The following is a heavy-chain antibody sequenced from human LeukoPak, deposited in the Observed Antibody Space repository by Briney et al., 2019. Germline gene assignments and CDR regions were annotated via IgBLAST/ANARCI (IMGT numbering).Heavy chain of an antibody. CDR1: GYTFTNYY. V-gene: IGHV1-46*01. J-gene: IGHJ5*02. CDR2: INPSGGST. Sequence: ASVKVSCKASGYTFTNYYMHWVRQAPGQGLEWMGIINPSGGSTNYAQKFQGRVTMTRDTSTSIVYMELSSLRSEDPAVYYCAREHSGYDSWGQGTLLTVSS. CDR3: AREHSGYDS. D-gene: IGHD5-12*01.